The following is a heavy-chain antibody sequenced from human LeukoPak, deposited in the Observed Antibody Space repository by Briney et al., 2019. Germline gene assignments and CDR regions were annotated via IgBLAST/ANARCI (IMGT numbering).Heavy chain of an antibody. Sequence: GGPLRLSCAASGFAFSSYWMHWVRQAPGKGLVWVSRIDSDGTRTTYADSVKGRFTISRDNAKNTLYLEMNSLRAEGTAVYYCARARSSGGSAYFDYWGQGTLVTVSS. CDR2: IDSDGTRT. V-gene: IGHV3-74*01. J-gene: IGHJ4*02. CDR3: ARARSSGGSAYFDY. CDR1: GFAFSSYW. D-gene: IGHD2-15*01.